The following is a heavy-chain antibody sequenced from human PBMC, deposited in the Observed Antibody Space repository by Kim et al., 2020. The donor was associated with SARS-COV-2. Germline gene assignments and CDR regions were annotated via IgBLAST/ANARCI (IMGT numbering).Heavy chain of an antibody. V-gene: IGHV3-73*01. CDR3: TRGLWFGQSWYFDV. Sequence: GGSLRLSCVGSGSTLGGYTIHWVRQASEKGLEWIGRVRTKGDSYEAAYAAPVRDRFTISRDDSKNTAYLQMNSLKTEDTALYYCTRGLWFGQSWYFDVWGRGAHVTVSP. D-gene: IGHD3-10*01. CDR1: GSTLGGYT. CDR2: VRTKGDSYEA. J-gene: IGHJ2*01.